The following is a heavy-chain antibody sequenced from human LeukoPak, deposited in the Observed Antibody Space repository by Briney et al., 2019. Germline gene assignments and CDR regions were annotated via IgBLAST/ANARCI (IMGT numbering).Heavy chain of an antibody. CDR2: INHSGST. J-gene: IGHJ4*02. CDR3: ARRSRPVPAAVDY. V-gene: IGHV4-34*01. D-gene: IGHD2-2*01. CDR1: GGSFSGYY. Sequence: KPSETLSLTCTVYGGSFSGYYWSWIRQPPGKGLEWIGEINHSGSTNYNPSLKSRVTISVDTSKNQFSLKLSSVTAADTAVYYCARRSRPVPAAVDYWGQGTLVTLSS.